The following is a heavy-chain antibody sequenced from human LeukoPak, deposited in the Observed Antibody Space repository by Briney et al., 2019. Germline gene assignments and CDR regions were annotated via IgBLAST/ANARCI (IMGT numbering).Heavy chain of an antibody. CDR3: ARTYYDILTGSRYCDL. CDR1: GGSISSSSYY. D-gene: IGHD3-9*01. J-gene: IGHJ2*01. Sequence: SETLSLTCTVSGGSISSSSYYWGWIRQPPGKGLEWIASIYYSGSTYYNPSLKSRVTISVDTSKNQFSLKLSSVTAADTAVYYCARTYYDILTGSRYCDLWGRGTLVTVSS. V-gene: IGHV4-39*01. CDR2: IYYSGST.